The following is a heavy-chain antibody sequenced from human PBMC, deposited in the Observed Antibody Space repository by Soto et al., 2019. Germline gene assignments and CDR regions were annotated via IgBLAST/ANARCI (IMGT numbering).Heavy chain of an antibody. Sequence: SETLSLTCPVSGGSIRSGSCYWSWIRQPPGKGLEWIGYIYYSGSTNYSPSLKSRVTISADTSKNQFSLKLSSVTAADTAVYYCARDGDGYNYWGQGTLVTVSS. D-gene: IGHD5-12*01. V-gene: IGHV4-61*01. CDR2: IYYSGST. CDR3: ARDGDGYNY. CDR1: GGSIRSGSCY. J-gene: IGHJ4*02.